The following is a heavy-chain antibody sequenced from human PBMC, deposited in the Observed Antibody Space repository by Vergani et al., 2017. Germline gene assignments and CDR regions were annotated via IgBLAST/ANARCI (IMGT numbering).Heavy chain of an antibody. CDR3: ARDRRAAAGYVAYYYYYGMDV. CDR1: GGSISSYY. Sequence: QVQLQESGPGLVKPSETLSLTCTVSGGSISSYYWSWIRQPPGKGLEWIGYIYYSGSTNYNPSLKSRVTISVDTSKNQFSLKLSSVTAAATAVYYCARDRRAAAGYVAYYYYYGMDVWGQGTTVTVSS. J-gene: IGHJ6*02. D-gene: IGHD6-13*01. CDR2: IYYSGST. V-gene: IGHV4-59*01.